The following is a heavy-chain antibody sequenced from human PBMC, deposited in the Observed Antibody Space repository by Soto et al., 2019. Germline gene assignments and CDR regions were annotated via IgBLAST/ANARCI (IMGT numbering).Heavy chain of an antibody. V-gene: IGHV3-15*07. J-gene: IGHJ4*01. CDR3: TTDSLFTGQLVRMDN. CDR1: GFIFIDAW. CDR2: IKSKTDGGTT. D-gene: IGHD3-9*01. Sequence: EVQLVESGGGLVNPGGSLRLSCAASGFIFIDAWINWVRQAPGKGLEWVGRIKSKTDGGTTDFAAPVKGRFAISRDDSRDVVYMEMYSLKTDDTAVYFCTTDSLFTGQLVRMDNWGHGTLVTVS.